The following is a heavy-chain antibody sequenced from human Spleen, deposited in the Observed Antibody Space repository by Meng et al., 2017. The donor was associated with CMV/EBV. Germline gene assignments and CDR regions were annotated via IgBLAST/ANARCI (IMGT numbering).Heavy chain of an antibody. J-gene: IGHJ6*02. CDR3: AKGGPLGYYYYGMDV. Sequence: SCAASGFTFSNYEMNWVRQAPGKGLEWVSYIGSNSRTIYYLDSVKGRFTISRDNSKNTLYLQMNSLRAEDTAVYYCAKGGPLGYYYYGMDVWGQGTTVTVSS. CDR2: IGSNSRTI. CDR1: GFTFSNYE. V-gene: IGHV3-48*03.